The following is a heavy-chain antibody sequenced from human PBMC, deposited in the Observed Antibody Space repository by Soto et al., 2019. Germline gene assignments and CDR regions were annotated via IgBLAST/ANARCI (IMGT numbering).Heavy chain of an antibody. CDR3: AHLVPGPLSFAY. V-gene: IGHV2-5*02. CDR2: IYLDGDR. D-gene: IGHD6-19*01. CDR1: GFSFNTRGVG. Sequence: QITLKESGPTLMKPTQTLALTCTFSGFSFNTRGVGVAWIRQPPGKALEWLAVIYLDGDRRYSPSLTDRLSITKDMSTKQVVLTMTNVDPVDTGTYYCAHLVPGPLSFAYWGQGALVTVSS. J-gene: IGHJ4*02.